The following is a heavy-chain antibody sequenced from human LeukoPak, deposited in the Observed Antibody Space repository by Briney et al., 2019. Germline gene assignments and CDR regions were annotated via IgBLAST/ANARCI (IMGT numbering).Heavy chain of an antibody. D-gene: IGHD2-15*01. Sequence: GGSLRLSCVASGFTFRNYAMTWVRQTPGKGLEWVATIGTTINGTYYADSVRGRFTIARDNPRDTLHVYMNSLSADDTALYYCARLVVDLPADWFDPWGKGTVVIVSS. CDR2: IGTTINGT. V-gene: IGHV3-23*05. CDR1: GFTFRNYA. J-gene: IGHJ5*02. CDR3: ARLVVDLPADWFDP.